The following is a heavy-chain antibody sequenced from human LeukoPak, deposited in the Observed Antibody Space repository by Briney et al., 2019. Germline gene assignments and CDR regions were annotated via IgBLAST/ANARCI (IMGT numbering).Heavy chain of an antibody. V-gene: IGHV3-7*03. CDR2: IKQDGSEK. CDR3: TRAEWSNWYFDL. J-gene: IGHJ2*01. CDR1: GFTFSTYW. D-gene: IGHD3-3*01. Sequence: GGSLRLSCAASGFTFSTYWMNWVRQAPGKGLEWVANIKQDGSEKYYVDSVKGRFTLSRDSAKNSLYLQMNSLRAEDTAVYYCTRAEWSNWYFDLWGRGTLVTVSS.